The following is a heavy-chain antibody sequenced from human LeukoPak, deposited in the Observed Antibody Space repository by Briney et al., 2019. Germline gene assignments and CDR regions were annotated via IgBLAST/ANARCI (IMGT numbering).Heavy chain of an antibody. D-gene: IGHD1-14*01. CDR3: TRYNNDHFDY. Sequence: AGGSLRLSCAGSGFTFGGYGMHWFRQTPGKGLEWVAVIAYDGSRAFYADSVKGRFTISRDSSKNTMSVQMDDLRAEDTAVYYCTRYNNDHFDYWGQGTLVTVSS. V-gene: IGHV3-33*01. J-gene: IGHJ4*02. CDR1: GFTFGGYG. CDR2: IAYDGSRA.